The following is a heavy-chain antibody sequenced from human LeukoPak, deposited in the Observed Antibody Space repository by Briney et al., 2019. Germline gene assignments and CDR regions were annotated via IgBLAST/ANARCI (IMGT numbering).Heavy chain of an antibody. Sequence: VASVKVSCKVSGYTLTELSMHWVRQAPGKGLEWMGGFDPEDGETIYAQKFQGRVTMTEDTSTDTAYMELRSLRSDDTAAYYCARDRGNYYDSSGYRHAFDIWGQGTMVTVSS. J-gene: IGHJ3*02. CDR1: GYTLTELS. CDR3: ARDRGNYYDSSGYRHAFDI. D-gene: IGHD3-22*01. CDR2: FDPEDGET. V-gene: IGHV1-24*01.